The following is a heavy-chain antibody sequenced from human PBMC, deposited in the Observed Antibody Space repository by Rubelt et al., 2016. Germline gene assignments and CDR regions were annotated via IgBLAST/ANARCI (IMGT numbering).Heavy chain of an antibody. CDR2: ISSSGSTI. Sequence: EVQLVESGGGLVQPGGSLRLSCAASGFTFSSYEMNWVRQAPGKGLEWVSYISSSGSTIYYADSVKGRFTSSRDNAKNSLYLQRNGLRAEDTAVYYWARSDIVATITDYWGQGTLVTVSS. D-gene: IGHD5-12*01. J-gene: IGHJ4*02. V-gene: IGHV3-48*03. CDR1: GFTFSSYE. CDR3: ARSDIVATITDY.